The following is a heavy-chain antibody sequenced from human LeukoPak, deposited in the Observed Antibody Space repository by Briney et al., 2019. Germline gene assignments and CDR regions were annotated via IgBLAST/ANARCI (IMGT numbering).Heavy chain of an antibody. CDR2: ISTNGGGT. J-gene: IGHJ4*02. CDR3: AYGDVDY. Sequence: GGSLRLSCAASGFTFSSYSMNWVRQAPGKGLQYVSGISTNGGGTSYSDSVKGRFTISRDNSDNTLYLQMNSLTAEDTAVYYCAYGDVDYWGQGTLVTVSS. D-gene: IGHD4-17*01. V-gene: IGHV3-64D*06. CDR1: GFTFSSYS.